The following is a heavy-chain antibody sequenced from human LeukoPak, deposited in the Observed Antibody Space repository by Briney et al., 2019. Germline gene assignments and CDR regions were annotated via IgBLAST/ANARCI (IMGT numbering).Heavy chain of an antibody. J-gene: IGHJ4*02. V-gene: IGHV3-30*03. CDR3: ASFGRGDY. D-gene: IGHD3-10*01. CDR1: GFTFSSYG. Sequence: GGSLRLSCAASGFTFSSYGMHWVRQAPGKGLEWVAVISYDGSNKYYADSVKGRFTISRDNSKNTLYLQMNSLRAEDTAVYYCASFGRGDYWGQGTLVTVSS. CDR2: ISYDGSNK.